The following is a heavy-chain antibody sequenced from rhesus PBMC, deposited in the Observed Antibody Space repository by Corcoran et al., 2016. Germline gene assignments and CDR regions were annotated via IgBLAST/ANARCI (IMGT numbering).Heavy chain of an antibody. CDR2: MQVMSRPT. V-gene: IGHV4-80*01. CDR1: GGSFSSYW. J-gene: IGHJ5-2*02. D-gene: IGHD3-16*01. CDR3: ARLAIVVVIPISGTLDV. Sequence: QVQLQESGPGLVKPSETLSLTCAVSGGSFSSYWWSWIRQPPGKGLEGIVEMQVMSRPTPHTPSLTVRLTSSKAASMSQVSLKLGSGTAADTAVYYCARLAIVVVIPISGTLDVWGRGVLVTVSS.